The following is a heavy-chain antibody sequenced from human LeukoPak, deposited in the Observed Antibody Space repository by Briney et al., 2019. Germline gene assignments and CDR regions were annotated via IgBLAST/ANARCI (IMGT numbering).Heavy chain of an antibody. D-gene: IGHD2-21*02. CDR1: GFTFSNYA. CDR2: LSSSGDKT. J-gene: IGHJ4*02. Sequence: GGSLRHSCSASGFTFSNYAMSWVRQAPGKGLEWVSALSSSGDKTYYADSVKGRFSISRDNSKSTLYLEMNSLRVEDTAVYYCAGSLAYCGGDCRLGDYWGQGTLVTVSS. CDR3: AGSLAYCGGDCRLGDY. V-gene: IGHV3-23*01.